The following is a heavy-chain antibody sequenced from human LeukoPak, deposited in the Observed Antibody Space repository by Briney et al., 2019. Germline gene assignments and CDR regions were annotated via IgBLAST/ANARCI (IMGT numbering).Heavy chain of an antibody. V-gene: IGHV1-18*01. J-gene: IGHJ4*02. CDR3: ARGNDYGDPLDY. CDR1: GYTFRTHG. CDR2: ISSYNGNT. Sequence: ASVRVSCKPSGYTFRTHGLSWVRQAPGQGLEWMGWISSYNGNTNYAQKVQGRLTMTTDTSTSTAYMELRSLRSDDTAVYYCARGNDYGDPLDYWGQGTQVTVSS. D-gene: IGHD4-17*01.